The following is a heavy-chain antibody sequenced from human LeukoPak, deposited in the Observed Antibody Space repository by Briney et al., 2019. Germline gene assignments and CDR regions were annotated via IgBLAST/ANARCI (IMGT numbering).Heavy chain of an antibody. V-gene: IGHV1-2*02. D-gene: IGHD3-3*01. Sequence: ASVKVSSEPSVDTFTVYFIRWGRQPPGERLEWMGSIYPNSVDTNYTQTLQRRVTISSDTSITTAYMDLSTVRATDTAVYYCAREQTLGGWTSWFDPWGQGTLVTVSS. CDR2: IYPNSVDT. J-gene: IGHJ5*02. CDR3: AREQTLGGWTSWFDP. CDR1: VDTFTVYF.